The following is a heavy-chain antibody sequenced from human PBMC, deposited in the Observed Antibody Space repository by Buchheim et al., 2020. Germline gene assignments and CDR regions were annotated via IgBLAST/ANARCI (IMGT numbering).Heavy chain of an antibody. CDR3: AKEHSGDYVRAWDC. V-gene: IGHV3-23*01. J-gene: IGHJ4*02. Sequence: EVQLLESGGGLIQPGGSLRLSCAASGFTFNTYAMSWVRQAPGQGLEWVSAINARGSSTWYTDSVKGRFTIPRDNSKNTLYLQMNSLRGEDTAVYYCAKEHSGDYVRAWDCWGQGTL. CDR2: INARGSST. D-gene: IGHD4-17*01. CDR1: GFTFNTYA.